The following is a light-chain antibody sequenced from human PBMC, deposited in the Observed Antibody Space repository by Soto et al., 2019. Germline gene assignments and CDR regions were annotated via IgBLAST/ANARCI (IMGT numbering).Light chain of an antibody. J-gene: IGLJ1*01. Sequence: QSVLTQPPSVSGTPGQRVTISCSGGSSNIGSGTVNWYQQLPGTAPKLLIYNNNQRPSGVPDRFSGSKSGTSGSLAISGLQSGDEADYYCESWDDSLTGLYVFGTGTKVTVL. CDR1: SSNIGSGT. CDR3: ESWDDSLTGLYV. V-gene: IGLV1-44*01. CDR2: NNN.